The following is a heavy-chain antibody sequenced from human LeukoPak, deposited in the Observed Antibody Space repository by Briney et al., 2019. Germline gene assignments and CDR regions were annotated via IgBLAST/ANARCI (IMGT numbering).Heavy chain of an antibody. J-gene: IGHJ4*02. V-gene: IGHV3-53*01. D-gene: IGHD6-19*01. CDR3: ARNRASGWYRFDY. Sequence: GGSLRLSCAASGFTVSSNYMSWVRQAPGKGLEWVSVIYSGGSTYYADSVKGRFTISRDNSKNTLYLQMNSLRAEDTAVYYCARNRASGWYRFDYWGQGTLVTVSS. CDR1: GFTVSSNY. CDR2: IYSGGST.